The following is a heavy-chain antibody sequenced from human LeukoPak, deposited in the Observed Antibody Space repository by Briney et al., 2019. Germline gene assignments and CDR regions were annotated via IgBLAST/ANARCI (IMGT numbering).Heavy chain of an antibody. CDR3: ARVSYCGGDCYLDY. CDR2: IYTSGST. V-gene: IGHV4-4*07. CDR1: GGSISSYD. J-gene: IGHJ4*02. Sequence: PSETLSLTCTVSGGSISSYDWSWLRQPAGKGLEWLGRIYTSGSTNYNPSLKSRVTMSVDTSKNQFSLKLSSVTAADTAVYYCARVSYCGGDCYLDYWGQGTLVTVSS. D-gene: IGHD2-21*02.